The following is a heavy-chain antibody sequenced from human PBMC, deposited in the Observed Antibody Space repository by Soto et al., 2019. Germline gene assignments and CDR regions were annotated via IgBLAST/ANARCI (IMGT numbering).Heavy chain of an antibody. J-gene: IGHJ4*02. Sequence: GGSLRLSSAASGFNFIGYAMSWVRQAPGKGLEWVSAVSGSGDRTFYADSVKGRFTISRDNSKNTLYLQMNNLKAEDTAVYYCAKDPDATLQWTGTTLDHWGQGILVTVSS. D-gene: IGHD1-1*01. CDR2: VSGSGDRT. CDR1: GFNFIGYA. V-gene: IGHV3-23*01. CDR3: AKDPDATLQWTGTTLDH.